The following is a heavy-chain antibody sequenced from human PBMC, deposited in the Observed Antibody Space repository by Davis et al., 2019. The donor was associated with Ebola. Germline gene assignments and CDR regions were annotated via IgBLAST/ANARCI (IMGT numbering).Heavy chain of an antibody. CDR2: ISAYNGNT. CDR3: ARGQLELRTSSYYFDY. CDR1: GYTFTSYG. Sequence: ASVKVSCKASGYTFTSYGISWVRQAPGQGLEWMGWISAYNGNTNYAQKLQGRVTMTTDTSTSTAYMELRSLRSDDTAVYYCARGQLELRTSSYYFDYWGQGTLVTVSS. V-gene: IGHV1-18*01. D-gene: IGHD1-7*01. J-gene: IGHJ4*02.